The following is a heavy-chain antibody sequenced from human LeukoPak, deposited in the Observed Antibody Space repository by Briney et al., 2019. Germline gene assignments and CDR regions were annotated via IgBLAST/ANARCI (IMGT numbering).Heavy chain of an antibody. CDR2: INADSGGT. V-gene: IGHV1-2*06. Sequence: ASVRVSCKASGYTFTVYYMRWGRQGPGEGVGWGGRINADSGGTNYAQKFQGRVTMTRDTSISTAYMELSRLRSHDTPLYYSARAIYLLPTKEDWFDPWGQGTLVTVSS. D-gene: IGHD3-9*01. CDR3: ARAIYLLPTKEDWFDP. J-gene: IGHJ5*02. CDR1: GYTFTVYY.